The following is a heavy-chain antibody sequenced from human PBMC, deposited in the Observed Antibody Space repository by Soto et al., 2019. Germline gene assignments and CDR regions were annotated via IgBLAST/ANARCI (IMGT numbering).Heavy chain of an antibody. CDR2: IYYSGTP. D-gene: IGHD1-26*01. V-gene: IGHV4-39*01. J-gene: IGHJ4*02. Sequence: PSETLSLTCTVSVGSISRNDHYWAWIRQPPGKGLEWIGSIYYSGTPYYNPSLNNRVTISLNSPENQFSLRLSSVTAADAAVYYCATSASGSYYYFDFWGPGSLVTVSS. CDR3: ATSASGSYYYFDF. CDR1: VGSISRNDHY.